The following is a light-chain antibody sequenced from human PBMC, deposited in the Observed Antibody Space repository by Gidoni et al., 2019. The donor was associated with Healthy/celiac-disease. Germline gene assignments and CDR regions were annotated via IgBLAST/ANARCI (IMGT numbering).Light chain of an antibody. J-gene: IGLJ2*01. CDR2: DVT. CDR3: CSYAGSYSGV. CDR1: SSDFGGYNY. V-gene: IGLV2-11*01. Sequence: HSALPPPRSVSLSPGHSVTISCTGTSSDFGGYNYVSWYQQHPGKAPKLMIYDVTKRPSGVPDRFSGSKSGNTASLTISGLQAEDEADYYCCSYAGSYSGVFGGGTKLTVL.